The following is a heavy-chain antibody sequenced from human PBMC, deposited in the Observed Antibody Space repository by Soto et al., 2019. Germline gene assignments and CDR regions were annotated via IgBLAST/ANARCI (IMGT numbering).Heavy chain of an antibody. D-gene: IGHD3-3*02. CDR1: GGTFNNYA. CDR3: ARPFLECLYDALYI. Sequence: QVQLVQSGAEVKKPGSSLKVSCKASGGTFNNYAISWVRQAPGQGLEWMGGVIPLYGTPNYAQKFQGRVTINADKSTITGYMALSSLRSEDTAVYYFARPFLECLYDALYIWGQGTMVTVSS. V-gene: IGHV1-69*06. CDR2: VIPLYGTP. J-gene: IGHJ3*02.